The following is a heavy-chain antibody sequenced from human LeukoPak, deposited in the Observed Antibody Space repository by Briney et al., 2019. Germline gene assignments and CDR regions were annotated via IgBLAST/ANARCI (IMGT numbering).Heavy chain of an antibody. V-gene: IGHV3-30-3*01. J-gene: IGHJ1*01. CDR3: ASGYCGGARCPEGYFQH. D-gene: IGHD2-21*01. Sequence: PGGSLRLSCAASGFTFSSYAMHWVRQAPGKGLEWVAVTSDDGNNKYYGESVKGRFTISRDNSKNILYLQMNSLRPEDTAVYYCASGYCGGARCPEGYFQHWGQGTLVTVSS. CDR1: GFTFSSYA. CDR2: TSDDGNNK.